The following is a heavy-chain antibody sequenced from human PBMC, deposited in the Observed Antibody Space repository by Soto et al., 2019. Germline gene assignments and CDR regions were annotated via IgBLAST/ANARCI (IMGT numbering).Heavy chain of an antibody. J-gene: IGHJ4*02. V-gene: IGHV4-59*08. Sequence: SETLSLTCAVYGGSFSGYYWSWIRQPPGKGLEWIGYIYYSGSTNYNPSLKSRVTISVDTSKNQFSLKLSSVTAADTAVYYCARRYGSSFDYWGQGTLVTVSS. CDR1: GGSFSGYY. CDR3: ARRYGSSFDY. CDR2: IYYSGST. D-gene: IGHD6-13*01.